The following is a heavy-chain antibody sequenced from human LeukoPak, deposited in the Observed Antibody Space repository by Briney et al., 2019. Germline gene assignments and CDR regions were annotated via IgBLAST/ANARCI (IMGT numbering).Heavy chain of an antibody. CDR2: IKPNSGGT. J-gene: IGHJ4*02. Sequence: ASVKVSCKASGYTFTGHSMYWVRQAPGQGLEWMGWIKPNSGGTNYAQKFQGRVTMTRDTSISTAYMELSRLRSDDTAVYYCARITQTDYDFDYWGQGTLVIVSS. CDR1: GYTFTGHS. D-gene: IGHD4-17*01. CDR3: ARITQTDYDFDY. V-gene: IGHV1-2*02.